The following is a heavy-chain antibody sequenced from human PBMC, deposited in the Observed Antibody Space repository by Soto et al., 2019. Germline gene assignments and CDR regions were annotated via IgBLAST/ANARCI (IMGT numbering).Heavy chain of an antibody. CDR1: GGSISNYY. V-gene: IGHV4-59*12. J-gene: IGHJ4*02. Sequence: QVQLQESGPGLVKPSETLSLTCTVSGGSISNYYWGWIRQSPEKGLEWIGYIYYSGSTHYNPSLKSRVTISVDTSKNQFSLMLTSVTAADTAVYYCARRRTKTGSDWIDFWGQGTLVTVSP. CDR3: ARRRTKTGSDWIDF. CDR2: IYYSGST. D-gene: IGHD3-10*01.